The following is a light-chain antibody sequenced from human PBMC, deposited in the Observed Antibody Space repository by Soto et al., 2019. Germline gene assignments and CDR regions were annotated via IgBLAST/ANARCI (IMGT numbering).Light chain of an antibody. CDR3: QSYDSSPGFV. CDR1: SSNIGADHD. Sequence: QSVLTQPPSVSGAPGQRVTFSCIGSSSNIGADHDVHWYQQLPGTAPKLLIYGNANRPSGVPARFPGSKSGASAALAITGLQAEDEADYYCQSYDSSPGFVLGTGTKLTVL. J-gene: IGLJ1*01. CDR2: GNA. V-gene: IGLV1-40*01.